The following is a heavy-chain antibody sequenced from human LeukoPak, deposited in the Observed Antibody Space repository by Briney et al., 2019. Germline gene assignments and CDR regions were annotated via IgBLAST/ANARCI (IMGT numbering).Heavy chain of an antibody. CDR2: IIPIFGTA. V-gene: IGHV1-69*13. CDR1: GGTFSSYA. Sequence: SVKVSCKSSGGTFSSYAISWVRQAPGQGLEWMGGIIPIFGTANYAQKFQGRVTITADESTSTAYMELSSLRSEDTAVYYCAREAAGTSAHYYYYYMDVWGKGTTVTVSS. D-gene: IGHD6-13*01. J-gene: IGHJ6*03. CDR3: AREAAGTSAHYYYYYMDV.